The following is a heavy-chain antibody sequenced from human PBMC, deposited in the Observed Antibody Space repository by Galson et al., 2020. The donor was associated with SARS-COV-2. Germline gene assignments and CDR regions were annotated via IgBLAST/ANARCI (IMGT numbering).Heavy chain of an antibody. Sequence: GESLKISCQGSGYSFTNYWIGWVRQMPGKGLEWMGIIYPDDSDTRYSPSFQGQVTISADKSINTAYLQWSSLKASDTAMYYCATYGSRRYPWWGQGTLVTVSS. D-gene: IGHD3-10*01. J-gene: IGHJ4*02. CDR1: GYSFTNYW. CDR3: ATYGSRRYPW. CDR2: IYPDDSDT. V-gene: IGHV5-51*01.